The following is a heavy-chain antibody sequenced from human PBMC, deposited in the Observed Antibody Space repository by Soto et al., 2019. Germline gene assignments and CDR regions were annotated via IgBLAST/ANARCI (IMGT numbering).Heavy chain of an antibody. CDR3: ARRELVAD. D-gene: IGHD5-12*01. V-gene: IGHV3-53*01. CDR2: IYSGGRT. CDR1: GFTVSNNY. Sequence: GRSLRLSCAASGFTVSNNYMSWVRQAPGKGLECGSMIYSGGRTFYLDSVKGRFTISRDNSKNQLYLQMNSLRPEHRGVYYCARRELVADWGPRTLVTVSS. J-gene: IGHJ4*02.